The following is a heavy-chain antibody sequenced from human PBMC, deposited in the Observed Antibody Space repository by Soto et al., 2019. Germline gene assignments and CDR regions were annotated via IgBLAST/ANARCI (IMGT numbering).Heavy chain of an antibody. V-gene: IGHV1-18*04. CDR2: ISTYNGKT. J-gene: IGHJ4*02. Sequence: QVQLVQSGAEVKKPGASVKLSCKTSGYMFPSYGISWVRQAPGQGLEWMGWISTYNGKTKYAQGLQGRVTMTTYTPTTTVYMEVRSLRSDDTAIYYCARSTTVGTPPSDHWGQGTLVTVSS. CDR3: ARSTTVGTPPSDH. D-gene: IGHD1-1*01. CDR1: GYMFPSYG.